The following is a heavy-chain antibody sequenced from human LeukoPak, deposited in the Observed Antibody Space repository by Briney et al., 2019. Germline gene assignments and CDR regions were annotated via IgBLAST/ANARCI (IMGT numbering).Heavy chain of an antibody. Sequence: EASVKVSCKASGYTFTGYYMHWVRQAPGQGLEWMGWINPNSGGTNYAQKFQGRVTMTRDTSISTAYMKLSRLRSDDTAVYYCARAERTAITHDHWGQGTLVTVSS. CDR2: INPNSGGT. D-gene: IGHD5-18*01. CDR1: GYTFTGYY. V-gene: IGHV1-2*02. J-gene: IGHJ4*02. CDR3: ARAERTAITHDH.